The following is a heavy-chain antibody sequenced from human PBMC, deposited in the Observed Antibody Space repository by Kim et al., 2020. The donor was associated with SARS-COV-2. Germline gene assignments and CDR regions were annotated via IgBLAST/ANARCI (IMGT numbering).Heavy chain of an antibody. CDR1: GFSFSTYE. D-gene: IGHD6-19*01. CDR3: ARESEVKGAVAYSRGWF. CDR2: ISMSSFTI. J-gene: IGHJ4*02. V-gene: IGHV3-48*03. Sequence: GGSLRLSCAASGFSFSTYEMHWVRQAPGKGLEWVSYISMSSFTIYYAASVKGRFTVSRDNAQNSLYLQLESLRAEDTGVYYCARESEVKGAVAYSRGWFWGQGTLVTVSS.